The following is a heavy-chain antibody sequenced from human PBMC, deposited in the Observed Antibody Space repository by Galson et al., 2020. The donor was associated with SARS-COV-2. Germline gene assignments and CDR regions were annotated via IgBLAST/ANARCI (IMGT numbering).Heavy chain of an antibody. D-gene: IGHD1-26*01. CDR3: ARDASWAMFGMDV. J-gene: IGHJ6*02. Sequence: GGSLRLSCAVSGFTFSSYSMNWVRQAPGKGLEWVSSISSSSDYKYYADSLKGRFTISRDNAKNLLSLQMNSLRAEDTAVYYCARDASWAMFGMDVWGLGTTVTVSS. CDR1: GFTFSSYS. V-gene: IGHV3-21*01. CDR2: ISSSSDYK.